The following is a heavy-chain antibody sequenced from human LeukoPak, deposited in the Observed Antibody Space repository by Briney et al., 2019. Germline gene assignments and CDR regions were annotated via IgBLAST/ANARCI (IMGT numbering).Heavy chain of an antibody. Sequence: GGSLRLSCAASGFTFSSYSMNWVRQAPGKGLEWVSSITTGSSYRYYADSVKGRFTISRDNAQNSLYLQMNSLRAEDTAVYYCARDDSSGYYYVDYWGQGTLVTVSS. CDR2: ITTGSSYR. J-gene: IGHJ4*02. CDR1: GFTFSSYS. V-gene: IGHV3-21*01. CDR3: ARDDSSGYYYVDY. D-gene: IGHD3-22*01.